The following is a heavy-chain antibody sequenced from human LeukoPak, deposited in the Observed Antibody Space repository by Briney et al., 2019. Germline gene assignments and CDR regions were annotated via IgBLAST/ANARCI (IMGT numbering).Heavy chain of an antibody. CDR3: ARTRYCSSTSCRFDP. CDR2: INPNSGGT. V-gene: IGHV1-2*02. D-gene: IGHD2-2*01. CDR1: GYTFTSYY. J-gene: IGHJ5*02. Sequence: ASVKVSCKASGYTFTSYYMHWVRQAPGQGLEWMGWINPNSGGTNYAQKFQGRVTMTRDTSISTAYMELSRLRSDDTAVYYCARTRYCSSTSCRFDPWGQGTLVTVSS.